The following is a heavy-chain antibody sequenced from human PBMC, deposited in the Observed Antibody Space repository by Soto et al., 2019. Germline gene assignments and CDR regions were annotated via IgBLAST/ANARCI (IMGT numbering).Heavy chain of an antibody. V-gene: IGHV3-30-3*01. CDR3: ARETLRDAIDI. CDR1: GFTFSSYG. Sequence: SLRLSCAASGFTFSSYGMYWVRQAPGKGLEWVAIMSYDESIYYADSVKGRVSVSRDNAKNSLFLEMNSLRVDDTAVYYCARETLRDAIDIWGQGTMVTVSS. J-gene: IGHJ3*02. CDR2: MSYDESI.